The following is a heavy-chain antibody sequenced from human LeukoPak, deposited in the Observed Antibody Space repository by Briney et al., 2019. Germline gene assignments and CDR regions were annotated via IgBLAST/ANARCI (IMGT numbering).Heavy chain of an antibody. CDR3: ARDRDQTYYYDSSGYYRYGMDV. CDR1: GFTFSSYE. J-gene: IGHJ6*02. V-gene: IGHV3-48*03. Sequence: GGSLRLSCAASGFTFSSYEMNWVRQAPGKGLEWVSYISSSGGTIYYADSVKGRFTISRDNAKNSLYLQMNSLRAEDTAVYYCARDRDQTYYYDSSGYYRYGMDVWGQGTTVTVSS. D-gene: IGHD3-22*01. CDR2: ISSSGGTI.